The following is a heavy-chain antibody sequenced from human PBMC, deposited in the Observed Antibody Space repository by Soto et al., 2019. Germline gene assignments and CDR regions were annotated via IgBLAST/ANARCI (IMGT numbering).Heavy chain of an antibody. CDR3: AKKVNSGSGSQYFDY. D-gene: IGHD3-10*01. V-gene: IGHV3-53*01. J-gene: IGHJ4*02. CDR2: FRSSGDDGTT. CDR1: GFAVNSNY. Sequence: EVQLVASGGGLIQPGGSLRLSCAASGFAVNSNYMSWVRQAPGKGLEWVSGFRSSGDDGTTYYTDSVKGRFTISRDNSKNTLVLQMNSLRAEDTAIYYCAKKVNSGSGSQYFDYWGQGTLVTVSS.